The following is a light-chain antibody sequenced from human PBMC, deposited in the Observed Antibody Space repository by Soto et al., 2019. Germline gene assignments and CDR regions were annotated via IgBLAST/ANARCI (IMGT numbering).Light chain of an antibody. Sequence: EIVLTQSPATLSLSPGERATRSCRASPSVTNFLAWYQQKPGQAPRLLIYGASSRATGIPDRFSGSGSGTDFTLTISSLQPEDFTTYYCQQNYNTLITFGQGTRLEI. J-gene: IGKJ5*01. CDR2: GAS. CDR1: PSVTNF. CDR3: QQNYNTLIT. V-gene: IGKV3-20*01.